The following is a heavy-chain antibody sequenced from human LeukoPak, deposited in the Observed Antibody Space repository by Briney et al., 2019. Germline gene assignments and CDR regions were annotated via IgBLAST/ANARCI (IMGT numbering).Heavy chain of an antibody. Sequence: PGGSLRLSCAASGFTFSSYWMSWVRQAPGKGLEWVANIKQDGSEKYYVDSVKGRFTISRDNAKNSLYLQMNSLRAEDTAVYYCGGDSLPGAFDIWGQGTMVTVSS. V-gene: IGHV3-7*01. D-gene: IGHD3-16*02. CDR2: IKQDGSEK. CDR3: GGDSLPGAFDI. J-gene: IGHJ3*02. CDR1: GFTFSSYW.